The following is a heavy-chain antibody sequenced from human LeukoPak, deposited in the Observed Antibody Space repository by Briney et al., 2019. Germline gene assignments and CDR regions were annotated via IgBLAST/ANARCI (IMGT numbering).Heavy chain of an antibody. V-gene: IGHV1-69*04. CDR2: IIPILGIA. CDR3: ARDRYDFWSGSTYYYGMDV. Sequence: SVKVSCKASGGTFSSNAISWVRQAPGQGLEWMGRIIPILGIANYAQKFQGRVTITADKSTSTAYMELSSLRSEDTAVYYCARDRYDFWSGSTYYYGMDVWGQGTTVTVSS. J-gene: IGHJ6*02. D-gene: IGHD3-3*01. CDR1: GGTFSSNA.